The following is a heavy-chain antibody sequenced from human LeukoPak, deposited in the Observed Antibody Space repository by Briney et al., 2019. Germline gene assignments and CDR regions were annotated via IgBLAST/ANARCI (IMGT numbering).Heavy chain of an antibody. V-gene: IGHV4-4*02. CDR1: GFTFGSYAM. CDR2: IYHSGST. J-gene: IGHJ5*02. CDR3: ARDKVGFDP. Sequence: GSLRLSCAASGFTFGSYAMSWVRQPPGKGLEWIGEIYHSGSTNYNPSLKSRVIISVDKSKNQFSLKLSSVTAADTAAYYCARDKVGFDPWGQGTLVTVSS.